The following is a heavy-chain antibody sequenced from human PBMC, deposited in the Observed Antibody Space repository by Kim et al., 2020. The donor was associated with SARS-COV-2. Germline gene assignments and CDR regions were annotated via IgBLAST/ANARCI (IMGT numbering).Heavy chain of an antibody. J-gene: IGHJ5*02. CDR1: DYPFTTYG. V-gene: IGHV1-18*04. CDR2: ISAYNGET. CDR3: ARDSIAARPGWFDP. Sequence: ASVKVSCKASDYPFTTYGISWVRQAPGQGLEWMGWISAYNGETNYAQKFQGRVTMTTDTSTSTAYMLLRSLRSDDTAVYYCARDSIAARPGWFDPWGQGTLVIVSS. D-gene: IGHD6-6*01.